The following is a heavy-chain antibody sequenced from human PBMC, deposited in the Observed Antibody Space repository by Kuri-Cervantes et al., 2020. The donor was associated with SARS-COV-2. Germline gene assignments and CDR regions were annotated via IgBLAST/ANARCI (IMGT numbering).Heavy chain of an antibody. CDR2: IYYSGST. Sequence: SETLSLTCTVSGGSISSGDYYWSWIRQPPGKGLEWIGYIYYSGSTYYNPSLKSRVTISVDTSKNQFSLKLGSVTAADTAVYYCARDKDGSGSLWFDPWGQGTLVTVSS. CDR3: ARDKDGSGSLWFDP. D-gene: IGHD3-10*01. J-gene: IGHJ5*02. CDR1: GGSISSGDYY. V-gene: IGHV4-30-4*02.